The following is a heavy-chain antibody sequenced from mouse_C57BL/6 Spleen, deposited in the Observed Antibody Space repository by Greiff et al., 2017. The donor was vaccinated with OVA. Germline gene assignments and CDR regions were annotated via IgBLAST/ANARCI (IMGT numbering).Heavy chain of an antibody. J-gene: IGHJ2*01. V-gene: IGHV3-1*01. CDR3: ARGDGYYFDY. D-gene: IGHD2-3*01. CDR1: GYSITSGYD. CDR2: ISYSGST. Sequence: EVMLVESGPGMVKPSQSLSLTCTVTGYSITSGYDWHWIRHFPGNKLEWMGYISYSGSTNYNPSLKSRISITHDTSKNHFFLKLNSVTTEDTATYYCARGDGYYFDYWGQGTTLTVSS.